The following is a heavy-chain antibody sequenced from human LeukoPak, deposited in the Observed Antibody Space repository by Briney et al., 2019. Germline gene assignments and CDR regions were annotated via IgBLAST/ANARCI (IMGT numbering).Heavy chain of an antibody. Sequence: ASVKVSCKASGYTFTSYDINWVRQATGQGLEWMGWMNPNSGNTGYAQKFQGRVTMTRNTSISTAYMELSSLRSKDTAVYYCARSYYDSSGYYSYEYFQHWGQGTLVTVSS. CDR2: MNPNSGNT. V-gene: IGHV1-8*01. CDR1: GYTFTSYD. D-gene: IGHD3-22*01. J-gene: IGHJ1*01. CDR3: ARSYYDSSGYYSYEYFQH.